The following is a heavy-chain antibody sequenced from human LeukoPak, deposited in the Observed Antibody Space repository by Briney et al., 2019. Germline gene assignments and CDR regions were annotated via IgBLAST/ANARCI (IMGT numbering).Heavy chain of an antibody. J-gene: IGHJ6*02. CDR1: GGTFSSYA. CDR2: IIPILGIA. D-gene: IGHD6-13*01. Sequence: ASVKVSCKASGGTFSSYAISWVRQAPGQGLEWMGRIIPILGIANYAQKFQGRVTITADKSTSTAYMELSSLRSEDTAVYYCAREGIAAAGGMDVWGQGTTVTVSS. V-gene: IGHV1-69*04. CDR3: AREGIAAAGGMDV.